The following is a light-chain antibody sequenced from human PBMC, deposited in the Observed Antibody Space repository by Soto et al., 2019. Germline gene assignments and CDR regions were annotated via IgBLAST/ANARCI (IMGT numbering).Light chain of an antibody. CDR2: GAA. J-gene: IGKJ4*01. CDR1: QSVSSD. CDR3: QQYNVWPLT. V-gene: IGKV3-15*01. Sequence: ETQMTQSPVTLSVSPGERVTLSCRATQSVSSDLAWYQKKPGQPPRLLIYGAASRVTGVPTRCSGSGSGTEFTLTIGSLQSEDFALYYCQQYNVWPLTFGGGTKVEIK.